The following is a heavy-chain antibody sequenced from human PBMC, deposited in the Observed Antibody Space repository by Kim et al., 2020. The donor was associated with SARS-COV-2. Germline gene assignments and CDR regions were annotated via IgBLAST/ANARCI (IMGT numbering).Heavy chain of an antibody. CDR2: INPYGSIT. J-gene: IGHJ3*02. CDR1: GFTFSSEW. CDR3: ARGIPRTKGAVEI. V-gene: IGHV3-74*01. D-gene: IGHD2-2*01. Sequence: GGSLRLSCAASGFTFSSEWMHWVRQGPGMGLVWVSRINPYGSITNYADSVKGRFTISRDNAKNTLYLQMNSLRAEDTALYYCARGIPRTKGAVEIWGQG.